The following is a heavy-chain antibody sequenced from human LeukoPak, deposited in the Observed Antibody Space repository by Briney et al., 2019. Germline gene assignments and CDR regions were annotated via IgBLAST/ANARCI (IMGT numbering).Heavy chain of an antibody. J-gene: IGHJ5*02. V-gene: IGHV3-23*01. Sequence: GGSLRLSCGASGFIFSSYAMYWVRQAPGKGLEWVSVIGDSGGWTHYADSVKGRSTISRDNSKNTLYLQMKSLRAEDTAVYYCAKRVSGIFGAGMGFDNWGQGTLVTVSS. CDR2: IGDSGGWT. CDR3: AKRVSGIFGAGMGFDN. CDR1: GFIFSSYA. D-gene: IGHD3-3*01.